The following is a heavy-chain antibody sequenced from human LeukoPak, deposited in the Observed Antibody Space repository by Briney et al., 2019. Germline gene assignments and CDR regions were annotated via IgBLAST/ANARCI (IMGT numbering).Heavy chain of an antibody. CDR2: ISGSGGST. Sequence: GGSLRLSCAASGFTFSSYWMSWVRQAPGKGLEWVSAISGSGGSTYYADSVKGRFTISRDNSKNTLYLQMNSLRAEDTAVYYCAKTPLRYFDWLSRPYYYYYMDVWGKGTTVTISS. CDR3: AKTPLRYFDWLSRPYYYYYMDV. D-gene: IGHD3-9*01. V-gene: IGHV3-23*01. J-gene: IGHJ6*03. CDR1: GFTFSSYW.